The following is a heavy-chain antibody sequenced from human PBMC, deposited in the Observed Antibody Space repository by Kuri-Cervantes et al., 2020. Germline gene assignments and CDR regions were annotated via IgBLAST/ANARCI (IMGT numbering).Heavy chain of an antibody. J-gene: IGHJ6*02. CDR2: ISYDGRDT. CDR1: GFTFSSNA. D-gene: IGHD1-26*01. Sequence: GESLKISCAASGFTFSSNAMHWVRQTPGKGLEWVTVISYDGRDTKYADSVKGRFTISRDNSKNTLYLQMSSLRAEDTAVYYCAKGFELLYYYYGMDVWGQGTTVTVSS. V-gene: IGHV3-30*04. CDR3: AKGFELLYYYYGMDV.